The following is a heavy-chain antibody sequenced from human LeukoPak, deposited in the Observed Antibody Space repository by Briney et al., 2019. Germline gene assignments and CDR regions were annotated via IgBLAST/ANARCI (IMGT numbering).Heavy chain of an antibody. Sequence: ASVKVSCKASGYTFTGYYMHWVRQAPGQGLEWMGWINPNSGGTNYAQKFQGRVTMTRDTSISTVYMELRRLRSDDTAVYYCARDGRTYGSGSYPDYWGRGTLATVSS. CDR3: ARDGRTYGSGSYPDY. V-gene: IGHV1-2*02. CDR2: INPNSGGT. D-gene: IGHD3-10*01. J-gene: IGHJ4*02. CDR1: GYTFTGYY.